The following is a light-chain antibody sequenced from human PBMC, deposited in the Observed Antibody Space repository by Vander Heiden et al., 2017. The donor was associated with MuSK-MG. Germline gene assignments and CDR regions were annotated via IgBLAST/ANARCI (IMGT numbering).Light chain of an antibody. V-gene: IGKV3-20*01. J-gene: IGKJ1*01. CDR3: QQYGITPGT. Sequence: EIVLTQSPGTLSLSPGERATLSCRASQSVSSNYLAWYQQKAGQAPRLLIYGASYRAAGIPDRISGRGSGTDFTLTISRLEPEDFAVYYCQQYGITPGTFGQGTKVEIK. CDR2: GAS. CDR1: QSVSSNY.